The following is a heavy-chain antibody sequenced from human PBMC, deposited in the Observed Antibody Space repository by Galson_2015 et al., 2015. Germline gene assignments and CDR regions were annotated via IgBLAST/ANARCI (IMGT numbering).Heavy chain of an antibody. J-gene: IGHJ6*02. CDR2: IYPGDSDT. D-gene: IGHD1-1*01. CDR1: GYSFTSYW. Sequence: QSGAEVKKPGESLKISCKGSGYSFTSYWIGWVRQMPGKGLEWMGIIYPGDSDTRYSPSFQGQVTIAADKSISTAYLQWSSLKASDPGEYDCARPGSSGTTSSGYYYYGMDVWGQGTTVTVSS. V-gene: IGHV5-51*03. CDR3: ARPGSSGTTSSGYYYYGMDV.